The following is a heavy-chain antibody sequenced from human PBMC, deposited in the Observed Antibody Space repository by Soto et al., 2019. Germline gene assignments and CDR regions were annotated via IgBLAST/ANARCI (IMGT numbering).Heavy chain of an antibody. J-gene: IGHJ4*02. CDR3: ARPGYYDSSGYYRPDDY. V-gene: IGHV5-10-1*01. CDR2: IDPSDSYT. Sequence: PGESLKISCKGSGYSFTSYWISWVRQMPGKGLEWMGRIDPSDSYTNYSPSFQGHVTISADKSISTAYLQWSSLKASDTAMYYCARPGYYDSSGYYRPDDYWGQGTLVTVSS. CDR1: GYSFTSYW. D-gene: IGHD3-22*01.